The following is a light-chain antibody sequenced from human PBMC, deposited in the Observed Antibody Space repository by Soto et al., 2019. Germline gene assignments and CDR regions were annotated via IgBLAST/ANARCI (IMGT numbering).Light chain of an antibody. Sequence: EVVSTHSPFTLSLSPGERATLSCRASQSFRGLLAWYQQKPGQAPRLLIYDAYNRATGIPPRFSGSGSGTDFTLTISSLEPEDSAVYYCQQRHRWPITFGQGTLLEVK. CDR2: DAY. CDR3: QQRHRWPIT. J-gene: IGKJ5*01. V-gene: IGKV3-11*01. CDR1: QSFRGL.